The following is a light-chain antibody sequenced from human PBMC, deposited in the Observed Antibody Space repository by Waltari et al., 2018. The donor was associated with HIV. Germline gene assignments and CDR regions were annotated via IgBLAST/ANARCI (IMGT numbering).Light chain of an antibody. Sequence: QSGLRQPPSTSRPPGQRVVISCSGTSSNVRKNSVSCFQQLPGAAPRLLIYRNDRRPSGVPDRFTAAKSGTSASLVISGLRSDDEAEYFCASWDDALSSWLFGGGTKLTVL. CDR3: ASWDDALSSWL. CDR2: RND. V-gene: IGLV1-47*01. CDR1: SSNVRKNS. J-gene: IGLJ6*01.